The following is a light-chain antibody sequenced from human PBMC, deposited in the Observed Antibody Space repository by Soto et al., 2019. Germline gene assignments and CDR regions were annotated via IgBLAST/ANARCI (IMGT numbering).Light chain of an antibody. CDR2: GAS. V-gene: IGKV3-20*01. J-gene: IGKJ1*01. Sequence: VLMSSPGTIAVSAGKVATGCCRASQSVSNNYLAWYQQKPGQAPRLLIYGASNRATGIPDRFSGSGSGTDFTLPLSRLEPEASPVYYGQPYGSSGTFGQGTKVDIK. CDR3: QPYGSSGT. CDR1: QSVSNNY.